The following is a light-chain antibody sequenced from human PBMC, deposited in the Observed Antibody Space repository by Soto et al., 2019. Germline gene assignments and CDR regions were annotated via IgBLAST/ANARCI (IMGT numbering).Light chain of an antibody. Sequence: DIVMTQSPDSLAVSLGERATINCKSSQSVLYSSNNKNYLAWYQQKPGQPPKLLIYWASTRESGVPDRFSGSGSGTDFTRTSSSLQAEDVAVYSCQQHYSTPWTFGQGTKVEIK. CDR1: QSVLYSSNNKNY. CDR3: QQHYSTPWT. V-gene: IGKV4-1*01. CDR2: WAS. J-gene: IGKJ1*01.